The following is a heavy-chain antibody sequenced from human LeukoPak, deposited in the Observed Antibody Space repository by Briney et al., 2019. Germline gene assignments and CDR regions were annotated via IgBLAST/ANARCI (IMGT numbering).Heavy chain of an antibody. Sequence: PGGXLRLSCAASGFTFSSYWMHWVRQAPGKGAVWVSRINSDGSSTSYADSVKGRFTISRDNAKNTLYLQMNSLRAGDTAVYYCARVDSGSYWRGFDYWGQGTLVTVSS. D-gene: IGHD1-26*01. V-gene: IGHV3-74*01. CDR1: GFTFSSYW. J-gene: IGHJ4*02. CDR3: ARVDSGSYWRGFDY. CDR2: INSDGSST.